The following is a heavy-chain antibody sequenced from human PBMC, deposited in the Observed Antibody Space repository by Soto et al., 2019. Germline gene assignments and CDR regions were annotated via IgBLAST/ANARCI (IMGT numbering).Heavy chain of an antibody. CDR3: AREWWERSTVGNWFDP. CDR1: GGTFSSYA. D-gene: IGHD1-26*01. CDR2: IIPIFGTA. Sequence: GASVKVSCKASGGTFSSYAISWVRQAPGQGLEWMGGIIPIFGTANYAQKFQGRVTITADKSTSTAYMELSSLRSDDTAVYYCAREWWERSTVGNWFDPWGQGTLVTVSS. V-gene: IGHV1-69*06. J-gene: IGHJ5*02.